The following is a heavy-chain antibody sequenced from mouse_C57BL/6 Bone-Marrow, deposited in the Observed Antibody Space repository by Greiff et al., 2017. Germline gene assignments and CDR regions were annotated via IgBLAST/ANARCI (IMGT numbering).Heavy chain of an antibody. D-gene: IGHD1-1*02. CDR2: ISSGSSTI. J-gene: IGHJ2*01. CDR3: ERKEGIWEGFDN. CDR1: GFTFSDYG. Sequence: EVMLVESGGGLVKPGGSLKLSCAASGFTFSDYGMHWVRQAPEKGLEWVAYISSGSSTIYYADTVKGRFTISRDNAKNTLFLQITSLISEDPALYYCERKEGIWEGFDNWGQGTTLTVSS. V-gene: IGHV5-17*01.